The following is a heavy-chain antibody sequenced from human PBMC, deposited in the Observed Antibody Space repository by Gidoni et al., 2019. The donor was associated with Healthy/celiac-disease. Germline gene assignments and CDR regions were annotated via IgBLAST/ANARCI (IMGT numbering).Heavy chain of an antibody. CDR2: IRYDGSNK. D-gene: IGHD3-22*01. J-gene: IGHJ6*02. CDR3: AKCIYDSSGYYHYYYGMDV. V-gene: IGHV3-30*02. CDR1: GFPFSSYG. Sequence: QVQLVESGGGVVQPGGSLRRSCAASGFPFSSYGLHWVRQAPGKGLEWVAFIRYDGSNKYYADSVKGRFTISRDNSKNTLYLQMNSLRAEDTAVYYCAKCIYDSSGYYHYYYGMDVWGQGTTVTVSS.